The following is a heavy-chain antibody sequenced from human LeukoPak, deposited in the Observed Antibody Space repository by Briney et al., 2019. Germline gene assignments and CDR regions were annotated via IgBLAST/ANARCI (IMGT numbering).Heavy chain of an antibody. V-gene: IGHV1-69*13. CDR2: IIPIFGTA. CDR3: ARGYYDGFWFDP. J-gene: IGHJ5*02. CDR1: GGTFSSYA. D-gene: IGHD3-22*01. Sequence: GASVKVSCKASGGTFSSYAISWVRQAPGQGLEWMGGIIPIFGTANYAQKFQGRVTITADESTSTAYMELSSLRSEDTAVYYCARGYYDGFWFDPWGQGTLVTVSS.